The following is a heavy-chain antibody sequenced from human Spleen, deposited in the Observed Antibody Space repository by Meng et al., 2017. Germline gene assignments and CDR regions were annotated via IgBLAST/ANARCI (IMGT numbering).Heavy chain of an antibody. CDR3: ARDTTMVRSGDYYYYGMAV. D-gene: IGHD3-10*01. V-gene: IGHV1-46*01. Sequence: ASVKVSCKASGYTFTGYYMHWVRQAPGQGLEWMGIINPVGGGTTYAQRFQGRVTMTKDTSTSTVYMEVSSLRSEDTAVYYCARDTTMVRSGDYYYYGMAVWGQGTMVTVSS. CDR1: GYTFTGYY. J-gene: IGHJ6*02. CDR2: INPVGGGT.